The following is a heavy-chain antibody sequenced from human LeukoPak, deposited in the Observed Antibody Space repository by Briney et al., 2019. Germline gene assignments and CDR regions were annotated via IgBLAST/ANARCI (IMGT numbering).Heavy chain of an antibody. CDR1: GGSVRSVSYY. J-gene: IGHJ6*02. V-gene: IGHV4-61*01. Sequence: SETLSLTCTVSGGSVRSVSYYWTWIRQPPGKGLEWIGYIYYSGSTNYNPSLKSRVTISVDTSKNQFSLKLSSVTAADTAVYYCARGPYGMDVWGQGTTVTVSS. CDR2: IYYSGST. CDR3: ARGPYGMDV.